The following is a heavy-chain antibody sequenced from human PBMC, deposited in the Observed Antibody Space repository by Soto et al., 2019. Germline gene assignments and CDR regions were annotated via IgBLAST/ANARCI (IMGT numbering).Heavy chain of an antibody. D-gene: IGHD3-10*01. V-gene: IGHV3-53*01. CDR1: GFTVGNNY. CDR2: IYSTGTT. J-gene: IGHJ4*02. Sequence: EVQLVESGGGLIQPGGSLKLSCAASGFTVGNNYMSWVRQAPGKGLEWVSLIYSTGTTKYADSVKGRFTVSRDNAKNTLYLQMNSLRAEDTAVYYCAKDGRGSGSHYQSFGYWGQGTLVTV. CDR3: AKDGRGSGSHYQSFGY.